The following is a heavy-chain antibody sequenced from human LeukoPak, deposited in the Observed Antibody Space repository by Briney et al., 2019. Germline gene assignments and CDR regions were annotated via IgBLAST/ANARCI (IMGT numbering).Heavy chain of an antibody. V-gene: IGHV1-2*02. J-gene: IGHJ1*01. D-gene: IGHD1-26*01. CDR3: ARDGVGATPSEYFQH. CDR1: GYTFTGYY. CDR2: INPNSGGT. Sequence: ASVKVSCKASGYTFTGYYMHWVRQAPGQGLEWMGWINPNSGGTSYAQKFQGRVTMTRDTSISTAYMELSRLRSDDTAVYYCARDGVGATPSEYFQHWGQGSLATVSS.